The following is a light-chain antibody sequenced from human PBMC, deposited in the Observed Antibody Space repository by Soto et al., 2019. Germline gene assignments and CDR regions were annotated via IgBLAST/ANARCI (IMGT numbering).Light chain of an antibody. Sequence: TLPACVSGPRGQSIPISCTGSTSHIGAYNYVSWFQQYPGKAPKLIISEVSNRPSGVSNRFSGSTSGTAASLTISGLQTEDEADYFRLSFTTDWTPAFGTGTKVTVL. CDR3: LSFTTDWTPA. CDR1: TSHIGAYNY. CDR2: EVS. V-gene: IGLV2-14*01. J-gene: IGLJ1*01.